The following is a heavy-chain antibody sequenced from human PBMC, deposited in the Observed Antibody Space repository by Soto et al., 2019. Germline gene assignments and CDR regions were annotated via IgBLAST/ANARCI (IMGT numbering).Heavy chain of an antibody. D-gene: IGHD3-22*01. CDR3: ARDRHYYDSMDV. J-gene: IGHJ6*02. V-gene: IGHV1-69*13. CDR1: GGTFSSYA. Sequence: SVKVSCKASGGTFSSYAISWVRQAPGQGLEWMGGIIPIFGTANYAQKFQGRVTITADESTSTAYMELSSLRSEDTAVYYCARDRHYYDSMDVWGQGTTVTVSS. CDR2: IIPIFGTA.